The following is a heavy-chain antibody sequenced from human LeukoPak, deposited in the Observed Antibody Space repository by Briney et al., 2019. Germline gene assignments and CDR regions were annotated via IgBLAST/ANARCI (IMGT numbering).Heavy chain of an antibody. J-gene: IGHJ6*03. Sequence: SVKVSCKASGGTFSSYAISWVRQAPGQGLEWMGGIIPIFGTASYAQKFQGRVTITADESTSTAYMELSSLRSEDTAVYYCARETGTTSGAYYMDVWGKGTTVTVSS. D-gene: IGHD1-7*01. CDR2: IIPIFGTA. CDR3: ARETGTTSGAYYMDV. V-gene: IGHV1-69*13. CDR1: GGTFSSYA.